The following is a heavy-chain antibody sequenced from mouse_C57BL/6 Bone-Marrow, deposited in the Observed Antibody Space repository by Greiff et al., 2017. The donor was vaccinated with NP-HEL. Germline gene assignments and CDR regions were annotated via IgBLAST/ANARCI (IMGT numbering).Heavy chain of an antibody. Sequence: EVKLHQSGPELVKPGASVKISCKASGYTFTDYYMNWVKQSHGKSLEWIGDINPNNGGTSYNQKFKGKATLTVDKSSSTAYMELRSLTSEDSAVYYCARGGNNWYFDVWGTGTTVTVSS. CDR2: INPNNGGT. J-gene: IGHJ1*03. V-gene: IGHV1-26*01. CDR3: ARGGNNWYFDV. D-gene: IGHD2-1*01. CDR1: GYTFTDYY.